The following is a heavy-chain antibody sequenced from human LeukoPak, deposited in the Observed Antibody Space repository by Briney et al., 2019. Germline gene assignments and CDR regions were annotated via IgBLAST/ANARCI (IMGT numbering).Heavy chain of an antibody. Sequence: GGSLRLSCAASGFTFSSYGMHWVRQAPGKGLERVAVISYDGSNKYYADSVKGRFTISRDNSKNTLYLQMNSLRAEDTAVYYCAKDREQQLVPFDYWGQGTLVTVSS. CDR3: AKDREQQLVPFDY. J-gene: IGHJ4*02. CDR2: ISYDGSNK. D-gene: IGHD6-13*01. CDR1: GFTFSSYG. V-gene: IGHV3-30*18.